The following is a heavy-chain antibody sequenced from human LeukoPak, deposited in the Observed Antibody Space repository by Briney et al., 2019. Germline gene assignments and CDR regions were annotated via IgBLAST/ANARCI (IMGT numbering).Heavy chain of an antibody. D-gene: IGHD5-12*01. CDR1: GGSISSYY. Sequence: SETLSLTCTVSGGSISSYYWSWIRQPPGEGLEWIGYIYYSGSTNYNPSLKSRVTISVDTSKNQFSLKLSSVTAADTAVYYCARHSGYSGFRWGQGTLVTVSS. CDR2: IYYSGST. V-gene: IGHV4-59*08. J-gene: IGHJ4*02. CDR3: ARHSGYSGFR.